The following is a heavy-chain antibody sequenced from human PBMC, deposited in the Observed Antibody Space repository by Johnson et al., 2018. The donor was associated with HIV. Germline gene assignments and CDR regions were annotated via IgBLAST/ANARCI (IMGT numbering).Heavy chain of an antibody. CDR1: GFTFSSYA. Sequence: VQLVESGGGVVQPGRSLRLSCAASGFTFSSYAMHWVRQAPGKGLEWVAVISYDGSNKYYADSVKGRFTISRDNSKNTLYLQMNSLRAEDTAVYYCAREGITMIVVPTGAFDIWGQGTMVTVSS. J-gene: IGHJ3*02. V-gene: IGHV3-30-3*01. D-gene: IGHD3-22*01. CDR2: ISYDGSNK. CDR3: AREGITMIVVPTGAFDI.